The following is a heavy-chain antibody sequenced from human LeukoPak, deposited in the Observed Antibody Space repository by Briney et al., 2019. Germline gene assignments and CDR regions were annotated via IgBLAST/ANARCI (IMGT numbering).Heavy chain of an antibody. CDR1: GLTVSSNY. J-gene: IGHJ4*02. Sequence: GGSLRLSCAPFGLTVSSNYMSWVRHAPGKGLEWVSTIYSDGTPYYADSLKGRFTISRDNSKNTLYLRMNSLRAEDTGIYYCARAIQSHLLKGYFDYWGQGTLVTVSS. D-gene: IGHD2-2*01. CDR3: ARAIQSHLLKGYFDY. CDR2: IYSDGTP. V-gene: IGHV3-53*01.